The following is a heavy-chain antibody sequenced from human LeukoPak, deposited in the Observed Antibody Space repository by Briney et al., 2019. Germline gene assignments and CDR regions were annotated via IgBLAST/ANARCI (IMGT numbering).Heavy chain of an antibody. CDR2: IYYSGST. CDR3: ARKTVDYDILTGYYYRGYFDY. Sequence: SETLSLTCTVSGGSISSYYWGWIRQPPGKGLEWIGYIYYSGSTNYNPSLKSRVTISADTSKNQFSLKLSSVTAADTAVYYCARKTVDYDILTGYYYRGYFDYWGQGTLVTVSS. CDR1: GGSISSYY. V-gene: IGHV4-59*01. D-gene: IGHD3-9*01. J-gene: IGHJ4*02.